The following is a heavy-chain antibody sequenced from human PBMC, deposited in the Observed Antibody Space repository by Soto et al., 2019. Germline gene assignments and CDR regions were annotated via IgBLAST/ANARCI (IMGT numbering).Heavy chain of an antibody. CDR1: GGSFSGYY. CDR3: ARARRFTIAPRHARLDY. V-gene: IGHV4-34*01. J-gene: IGHJ4*02. D-gene: IGHD6-6*01. Sequence: QVQLQQWGAGLLKPSETQSLTCAVYGGSFSGYYWSWIRQPPGKGLEWIGEINHSGSTNYNPSLKSRVTISVDTSKNQFSLNLSSVTAADTAVYYCARARRFTIAPRHARLDYWGQGTLVTVSS. CDR2: INHSGST.